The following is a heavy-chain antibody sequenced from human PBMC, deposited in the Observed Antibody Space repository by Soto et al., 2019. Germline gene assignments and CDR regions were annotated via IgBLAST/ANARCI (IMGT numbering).Heavy chain of an antibody. CDR2: IIPIFGTA. J-gene: IGHJ6*02. CDR3: ARDRHGDYDYYYYGMDV. CDR1: GGTFRSYA. Sequence: SGRVSSKASGGTFRSYAISWVRQAPGQGLEWMGGIIPIFGTANYAQKFQGRVTITADESTSTAYMELSSLRSEDTAVYYCARDRHGDYDYYYYGMDVWGQGTTVTVSS. D-gene: IGHD4-17*01. V-gene: IGHV1-69*13.